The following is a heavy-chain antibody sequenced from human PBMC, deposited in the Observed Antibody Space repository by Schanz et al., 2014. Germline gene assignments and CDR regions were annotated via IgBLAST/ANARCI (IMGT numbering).Heavy chain of an antibody. V-gene: IGHV1-18*01. J-gene: IGHJ4*02. D-gene: IGHD1-26*01. CDR2: ISTFRNEDT. CDR1: GYAFTTYG. Sequence: QVQLVQSGAEVKKPGASVKVSCKVSGYAFTTYGISWVRQAPGQGPEFMGWISTFRNEDTNSAQRFQGRLTMTTDTSTSTAYMELRSLRSDDTAVYFCARDNGRIPAANSFDYWGQGTRVTVSS. CDR3: ARDNGRIPAANSFDY.